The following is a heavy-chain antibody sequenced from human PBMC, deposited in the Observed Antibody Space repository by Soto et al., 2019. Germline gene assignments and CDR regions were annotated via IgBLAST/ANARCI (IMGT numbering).Heavy chain of an antibody. CDR1: GFIFSNYK. D-gene: IGHD3-16*01. CDR2: ISGTNSHI. Sequence: EVQLVESGGGLVKPGGSLTLSCATSGFIFSNYKMNWVRQAPGKGLEWVSSISGTNSHIYYADSVKGRFTISRDNAENSLYLQMNSLRAADTAVYYCAREPLFDGDYYYLDVWGKGNTVIVSS. V-gene: IGHV3-21*06. CDR3: AREPLFDGDYYYLDV. J-gene: IGHJ6*03.